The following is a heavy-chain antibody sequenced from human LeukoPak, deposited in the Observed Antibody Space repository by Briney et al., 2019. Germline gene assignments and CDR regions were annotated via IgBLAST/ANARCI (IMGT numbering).Heavy chain of an antibody. D-gene: IGHD6-13*01. CDR3: ARDDSSSWEPLYYMDV. CDR1: GGSISSGGYY. CDR2: IYTSGST. J-gene: IGHJ6*03. V-gene: IGHV4-61*02. Sequence: SETLSLTCTVSGGSISSGGYYWSWIRQPAGKGLEWIGRIYTSGSTNYNPSLKSRVTISVDTSKNQFSLKLSSVTAADTAVYYCARDDSSSWEPLYYMDVWGKGTTVTVSS.